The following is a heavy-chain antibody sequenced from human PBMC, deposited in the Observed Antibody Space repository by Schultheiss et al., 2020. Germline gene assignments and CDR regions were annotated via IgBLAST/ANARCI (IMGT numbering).Heavy chain of an antibody. CDR2: IYSGGST. J-gene: IGHJ4*02. CDR1: GFTVSSNY. Sequence: GGSLRLSCAASGFTVSSNYMSWVRQAPGKGLEWVSVIYSGGSTYYADSVKGRFTISRDNSKNTLYLQMNSLRAEDTAVYYCASVVRAKFSSGYYGGYFDYWGQGTLSPSPQ. V-gene: IGHV3-53*01. D-gene: IGHD3-22*01. CDR3: ASVVRAKFSSGYYGGYFDY.